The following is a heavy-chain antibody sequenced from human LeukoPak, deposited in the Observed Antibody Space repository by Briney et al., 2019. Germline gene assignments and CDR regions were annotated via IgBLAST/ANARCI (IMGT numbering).Heavy chain of an antibody. J-gene: IGHJ4*02. V-gene: IGHV3-30*18. CDR2: ISDDGSNQ. D-gene: IGHD6-19*01. CDR1: GFSFSDYG. Sequence: GGSLRLPCEGSGFSFSDYGMHWVREAPGKGLEWVAVISDDGSNQYFANSVEGRFAISRDNSKDTVYLHMNGVRPEDTAVYFCAQDLPADPGWGWYRVRFIFHSWGQGTLVTVSA. CDR3: AQDLPADPGWGWYRVRFIFHS.